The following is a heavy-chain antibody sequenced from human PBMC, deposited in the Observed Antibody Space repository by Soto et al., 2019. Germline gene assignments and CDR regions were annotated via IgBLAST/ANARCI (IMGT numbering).Heavy chain of an antibody. CDR3: AEIPSYSGSYNWYFDL. Sequence: GGSLRLSCAASGFTFSNYGMAWVRQAPGKGLEWVSLISGSGDTTYYADSVRGRFTISRDNSKNTLYLQMNSLRAEDTAVYYCAEIPSYSGSYNWYFDLWGRGTLVTVSS. CDR1: GFTFSNYG. J-gene: IGHJ2*01. V-gene: IGHV3-23*01. D-gene: IGHD1-26*01. CDR2: ISGSGDTT.